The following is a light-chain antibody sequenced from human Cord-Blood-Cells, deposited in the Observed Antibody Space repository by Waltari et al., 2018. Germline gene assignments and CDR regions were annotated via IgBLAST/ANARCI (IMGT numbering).Light chain of an antibody. CDR3: SSYTSSSTLDVV. V-gene: IGLV2-14*01. J-gene: IGLJ2*01. CDR1: SSDVGGYHY. CDR2: EVS. Sequence: QSALTQPASVSGSPGQSITISCTGTSSDVGGYHYVSWYQQHPGKAPKLMIYEVSNRPSGVSNRSSGSKSGNTASLTISGLQAEDEADYYCSSYTSSSTLDVVFGGGTKLTVL.